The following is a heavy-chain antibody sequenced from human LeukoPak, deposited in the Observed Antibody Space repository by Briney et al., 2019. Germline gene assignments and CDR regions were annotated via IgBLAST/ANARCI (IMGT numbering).Heavy chain of an antibody. CDR3: ARARYCSGGSCYAEY. Sequence: NPGESLKISCKGSGYSFTTYWIGWVRQMPGKGLEWMGIIYPGDSDTRYSPSFQGQVTISADKSISPAYLQWSSLKASDTAMYYCARARYCSGGSCYAEYWGQGTLVTVSS. D-gene: IGHD2-15*01. CDR1: GYSFTTYW. V-gene: IGHV5-51*01. CDR2: IYPGDSDT. J-gene: IGHJ4*02.